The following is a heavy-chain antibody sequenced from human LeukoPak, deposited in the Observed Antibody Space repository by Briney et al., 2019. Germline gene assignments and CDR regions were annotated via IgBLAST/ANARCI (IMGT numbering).Heavy chain of an antibody. CDR2: IRSKANSYAT. J-gene: IGHJ3*02. CDR1: GFTFSGSA. V-gene: IGHV3-73*01. Sequence: GGSLRLSCAASGFTFSGSAMHWVRQASGKGLEWVGRIRSKANSYATAYAASVKGRFTISRDDSKNTAYLQMNSLKTEDTAVYYCTSRIAYCGGDCSTNAFDIWGQGTMVTVSS. D-gene: IGHD2-21*02. CDR3: TSRIAYCGGDCSTNAFDI.